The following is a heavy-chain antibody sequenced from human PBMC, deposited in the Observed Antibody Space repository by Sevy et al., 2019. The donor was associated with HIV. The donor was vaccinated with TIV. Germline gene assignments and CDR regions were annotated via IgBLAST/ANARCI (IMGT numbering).Heavy chain of an antibody. CDR1: GFAFSNYYA. V-gene: IGHV3-30-3*01. CDR2: ISYDGSDK. D-gene: IGHD4-17*01. CDR3: ARPRANYVDHYFFYAMDV. Sequence: GGSLRLSCAASGFAFSNYYAMHWVRQAPCKGLEWVALISYDGSDKYYADSVKGRFTISRDNFKNTLYLQMNSLTTADTAVYYCARPRANYVDHYFFYAMDVWGQGTTVTISS. J-gene: IGHJ6*02.